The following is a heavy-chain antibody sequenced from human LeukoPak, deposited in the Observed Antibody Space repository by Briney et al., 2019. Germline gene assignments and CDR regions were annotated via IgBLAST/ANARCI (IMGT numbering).Heavy chain of an antibody. J-gene: IGHJ4*02. CDR1: GFTFSCYG. Sequence: GGSLRLTCPATGFTFSCYGRHWVRQAPAKGLEGVAFIRYDGSNKYYADSVKGRFTISIDNSKNKLYLQMNSLRAEDTAVYYCAKGQRLTWIQPFDYWGQGTLVTDSS. V-gene: IGHV3-30*02. CDR3: AKGQRLTWIQPFDY. D-gene: IGHD5-18*01. CDR2: IRYDGSNK.